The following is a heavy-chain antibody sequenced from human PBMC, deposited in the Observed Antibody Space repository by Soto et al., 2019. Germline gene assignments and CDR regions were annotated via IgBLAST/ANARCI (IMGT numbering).Heavy chain of an antibody. CDR2: IYPGDSDT. V-gene: IGHV5-51*01. D-gene: IGHD6-13*01. J-gene: IGHJ6*02. CDR1: GYSFTSYW. CDR3: ARQGGSSWYSYYYYYGMDV. Sequence: PGESLKISCKGSGYSFTSYWIGWVRQMPVKGLEWMGIIYPGDSDTRYSPSFQGQVTISADKSISTAYLQWSSLKASDTAMYYCARQGGSSWYSYYYYYGMDVWGQGTTVTVSS.